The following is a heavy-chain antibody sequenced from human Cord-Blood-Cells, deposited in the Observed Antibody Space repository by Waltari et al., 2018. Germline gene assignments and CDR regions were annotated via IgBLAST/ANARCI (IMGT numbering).Heavy chain of an antibody. J-gene: IGHJ6*02. CDR3: ARGRYSPITMVQGSSFDV. CDR2: INHSGST. D-gene: IGHD3-10*01. Sequence: QVQLQQWGAGLLKPSENLSLTCAVYGGSFSGYYWSWIRQPPGKGLEWIGEINHSGSTNYNPSLKSRVTISVDTSKNQFSLKLSSVTAADTAVYYCARGRYSPITMVQGSSFDVWGQGTTVTVSS. CDR1: GGSFSGYY. V-gene: IGHV4-34*01.